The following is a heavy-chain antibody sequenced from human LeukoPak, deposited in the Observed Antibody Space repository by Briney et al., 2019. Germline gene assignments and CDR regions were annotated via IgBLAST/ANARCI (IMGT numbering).Heavy chain of an antibody. CDR1: GFTFSDSY. CDR2: ISGSGHDI. CDR3: TRDPRHFDS. V-gene: IGHV3-11*04. J-gene: IGHJ5*01. Sequence: GGSLRLSCAASGFTFSDSYMTWVRQAPGKGVEWVAYISGSGHDINYSDSVKGRFTVSRDNAKNSLYLQMSSLRVEDTAVYYCTRDPRHFDSCGQGTLVTVSS. D-gene: IGHD6-6*01.